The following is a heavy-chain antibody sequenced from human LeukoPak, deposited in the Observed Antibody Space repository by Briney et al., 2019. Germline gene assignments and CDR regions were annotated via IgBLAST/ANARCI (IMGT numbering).Heavy chain of an antibody. D-gene: IGHD4-17*01. CDR2: IKGSGYYA. CDR1: DFTFAYYA. V-gene: IGHV3-23*01. CDR3: GRDPNGDYIGAIEF. Sequence: GSLRLSCVGSDFTFAYYAMTWVRLTPGKGLEWVSSIKGSGYYAMYADSVSGRFTTSRDNSRNTIFLQMTSLRAEDTAIYYCGRDPNGDYIGAIEFWGKGTLVSVSS. J-gene: IGHJ3*01.